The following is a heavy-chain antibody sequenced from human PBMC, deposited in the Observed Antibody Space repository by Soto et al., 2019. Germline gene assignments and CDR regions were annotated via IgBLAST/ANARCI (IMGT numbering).Heavy chain of an antibody. V-gene: IGHV4-39*01. CDR1: GGSISSSSYF. Sequence: SETLSLTCTVSGGSISSSSYFWGWIRQPPGKGLEWIGSIYYSGGTYYNPSLKSRVTISVDTSKNQFSLKLSSVTAADTAVYYCASVNILTGYYLAHWGQGTLVTVS. D-gene: IGHD3-9*01. J-gene: IGHJ4*02. CDR3: ASVNILTGYYLAH. CDR2: IYYSGGT.